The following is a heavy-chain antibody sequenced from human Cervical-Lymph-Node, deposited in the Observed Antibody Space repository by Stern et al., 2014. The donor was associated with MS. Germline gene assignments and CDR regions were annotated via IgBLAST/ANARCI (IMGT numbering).Heavy chain of an antibody. J-gene: IGHJ4*02. CDR3: ARDRYGDPFDY. CDR1: GYTFRDYY. CDR2: INPNSGST. D-gene: IGHD4-17*01. V-gene: IGHV1-2*02. Sequence: MQLVESGAELKKPGASMKVSCKTSGYTFRDYYIQWVRQAPGQGLEYMGWINPNSGSTNYAQKFRGRVTMTSDTSINTAYLELNGLQSDDTAIYYCARDRYGDPFDYWGQGTLVTVSS.